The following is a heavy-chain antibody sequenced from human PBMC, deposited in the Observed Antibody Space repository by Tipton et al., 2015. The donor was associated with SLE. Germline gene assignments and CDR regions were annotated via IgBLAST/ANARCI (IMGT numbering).Heavy chain of an antibody. CDR2: INAGNGNT. D-gene: IGHD3/OR15-3a*01. CDR3: ARVDPKTRTWAFDI. CDR1: GYTFTSYA. V-gene: IGHV1-3*01. Sequence: QSGPEVKKPGASVKVSCKASGYTFTSYAMHWVRQAPGQRLEWMGWINAGNGNTKYSQKFQGRVTITRDTPASTAYMELSSLRSEDTAVYYCARVDPKTRTWAFDIWGQGTMVTVSS. J-gene: IGHJ3*02.